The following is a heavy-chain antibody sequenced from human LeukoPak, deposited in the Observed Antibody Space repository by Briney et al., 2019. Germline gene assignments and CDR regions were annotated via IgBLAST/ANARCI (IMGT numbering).Heavy chain of an antibody. V-gene: IGHV3-23*01. Sequence: PGGSLRLSCAASGYTFSNSAMSWVREAPGKGLEWVSTLSGSGITTYYADSVKGRYTISRDNSQNTLYLQMTSRRAEDTSVYYCAKGIYSSGWSYFDYWGHGTLVTVSS. D-gene: IGHD6-19*01. J-gene: IGHJ4*01. CDR3: AKGIYSSGWSYFDY. CDR1: GYTFSNSA. CDR2: LSGSGITT.